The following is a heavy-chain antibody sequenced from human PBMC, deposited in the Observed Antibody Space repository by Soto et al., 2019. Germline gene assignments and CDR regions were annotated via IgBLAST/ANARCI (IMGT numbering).Heavy chain of an antibody. D-gene: IGHD3-10*01. V-gene: IGHV3-23*01. Sequence: VGSLRLSCAASGFTFSSYAISWVRQAPGKGLEWVSAISGSGGSTSYADSVKGRFAISRDNAKNSLYLQMNSLRVDDTAVYHCVRSSGWTGDYWGQGILVTVSS. CDR2: ISGSGGST. CDR1: GFTFSSYA. J-gene: IGHJ4*02. CDR3: VRSSGWTGDY.